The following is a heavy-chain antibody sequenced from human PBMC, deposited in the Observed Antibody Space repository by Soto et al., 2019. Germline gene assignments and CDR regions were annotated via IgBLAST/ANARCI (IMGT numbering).Heavy chain of an antibody. Sequence: GGSLRLSCAASGFSFSTYNMNWVRQAPGKGLEWVSSISSSSTYIYYADSVKGRFTISRDDAKNSLFLQMNSLRAEDTAVYYCARDVTAVIMWYYGMDVWGQGTTVTVSS. J-gene: IGHJ6*02. D-gene: IGHD6-13*01. CDR3: ARDVTAVIMWYYGMDV. CDR1: GFSFSTYN. CDR2: ISSSSTYI. V-gene: IGHV3-21*01.